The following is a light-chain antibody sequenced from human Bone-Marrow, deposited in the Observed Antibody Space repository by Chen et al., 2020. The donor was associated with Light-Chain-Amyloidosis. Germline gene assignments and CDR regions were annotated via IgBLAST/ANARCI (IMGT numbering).Light chain of an antibody. Sequence: SYELPQPPSVSVSPGQTARITCSGDDLPTKYAYWYQQKPGQAPVLVLHRETESTSGISERFTGSSSATTATLTISGVQAEDEADYHCQSTDSSGTYEVIFGGGTKLTVL. J-gene: IGLJ2*01. CDR3: QSTDSSGTYEVI. CDR1: DLPTKY. V-gene: IGLV3-25*03. CDR2: RET.